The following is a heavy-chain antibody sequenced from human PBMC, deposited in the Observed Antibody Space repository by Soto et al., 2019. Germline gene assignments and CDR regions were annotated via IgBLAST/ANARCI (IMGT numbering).Heavy chain of an antibody. J-gene: IGHJ4*02. V-gene: IGHV3-30*03. CDR1: GFTFSAYG. Sequence: TGGSLRLTCAASGFTFSAYGIHWDRQAPGKGLEWVAVISHDGSNTNYADSVKGRFTISRDNSKNTLYLQMNSLRAEDTAVYYCARETRDGYNLDYWGQGTLVTVSS. D-gene: IGHD5-12*01. CDR2: ISHDGSNT. CDR3: ARETRDGYNLDY.